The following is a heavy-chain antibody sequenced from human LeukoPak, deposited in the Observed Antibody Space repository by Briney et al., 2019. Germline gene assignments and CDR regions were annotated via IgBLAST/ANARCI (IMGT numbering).Heavy chain of an antibody. D-gene: IGHD6-13*01. CDR2: IMQDGSKI. CDR1: GFTFSSHW. CDR3: VAGDAFDF. J-gene: IGHJ3*01. Sequence: GGSLRLSCAASGFTFSSHWMYWVRQAPGKGLEWVANIMQDGSKIYYVDSVKGRFTITRDNANNSLFLQTNSLRADDTAVYYCVAGDAFDFWGQGTLVAVSS. V-gene: IGHV3-7*01.